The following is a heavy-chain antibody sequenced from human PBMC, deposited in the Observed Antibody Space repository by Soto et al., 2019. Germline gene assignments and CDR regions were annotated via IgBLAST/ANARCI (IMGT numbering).Heavy chain of an antibody. CDR3: VKDLGNDFWSGYYGMDV. V-gene: IGHV3-64D*06. J-gene: IGHJ6*02. CDR1: GFTFSSYA. Sequence: GSLRLSCAASGFTFSSYAMHWVRQAPGKGLEYVSGISSNGGSTYYTDSVKGRFTSSRDNFKNTLYLQMSSLRAEDTAVYYCVKDLGNDFWSGYYGMDVWGQGTTVTVSS. CDR2: ISSNGGST. D-gene: IGHD3-3*01.